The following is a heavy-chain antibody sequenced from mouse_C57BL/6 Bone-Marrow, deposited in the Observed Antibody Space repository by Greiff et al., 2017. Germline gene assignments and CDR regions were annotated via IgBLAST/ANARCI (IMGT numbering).Heavy chain of an antibody. Sequence: VQLQESGPELVKPGASVKISCKASGYAFSSSWMNWVKQRPGQGLEWIGRIYPGDGDTNYNGKFKGKATLTADKSSSTAYMQLSSLTSEDSAVYFCAREGVLRKYFDVWGTGTTVTVSS. CDR3: AREGVLRKYFDV. CDR1: GYAFSSSW. V-gene: IGHV1-82*01. J-gene: IGHJ1*03. D-gene: IGHD1-1*01. CDR2: IYPGDGDT.